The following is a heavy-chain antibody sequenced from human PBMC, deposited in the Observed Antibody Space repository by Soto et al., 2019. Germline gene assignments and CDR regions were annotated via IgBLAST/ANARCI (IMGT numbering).Heavy chain of an antibody. V-gene: IGHV1-69*13. CDR3: AGDGTDYYDSSNYYVYFDY. CDR2: IVPITGTA. J-gene: IGHJ4*02. D-gene: IGHD3-22*01. CDR1: GCTFSDYA. Sequence: ASVKVSCKASGCTFSDYAISWVRQAPGQGLEWMGWIVPITGTANYAQKFQGRVTITADESTSTAYMELSSLTSEDTAVYYCAGDGTDYYDSSNYYVYFDYWGQGTLVTVSS.